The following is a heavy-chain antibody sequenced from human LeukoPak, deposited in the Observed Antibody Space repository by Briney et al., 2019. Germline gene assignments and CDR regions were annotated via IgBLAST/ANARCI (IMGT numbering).Heavy chain of an antibody. CDR1: GFTFSTYV. Sequence: PGGSLRLSCAASGFTFSTYVMSWVRQAPGKVLEGVSSISRSGGSTYYTDSVKGRFTISRDNSKNTLYLQMNSLRADDTAVYYCAKGPTIFGVVIDEGYYFDYWGQGTLVTVSS. CDR2: ISRSGGST. V-gene: IGHV3-23*01. CDR3: AKGPTIFGVVIDEGYYFDY. J-gene: IGHJ4*02. D-gene: IGHD3-3*01.